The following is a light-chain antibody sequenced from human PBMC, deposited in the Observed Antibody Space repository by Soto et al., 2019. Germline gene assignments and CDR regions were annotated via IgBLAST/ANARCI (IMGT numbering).Light chain of an antibody. Sequence: EIVLTQSPGTLSLSPGERATLSCRASQSVSSNYLAWYQQKPGQAPSLLISGASRRATGIPDRFSGSGSGTDFTLTISRLEPEDFSVYYCQRYGSSPLTFGGGTKVEIK. CDR3: QRYGSSPLT. CDR1: QSVSSNY. CDR2: GAS. V-gene: IGKV3-20*01. J-gene: IGKJ4*01.